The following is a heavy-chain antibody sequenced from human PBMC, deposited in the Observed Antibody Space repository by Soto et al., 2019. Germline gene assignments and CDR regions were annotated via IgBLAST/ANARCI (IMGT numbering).Heavy chain of an antibody. J-gene: IGHJ4*02. CDR3: AKDDATSDSSSWDY. D-gene: IGHD6-13*01. Sequence: GGSLRLSCAASGFTFDDYAMHWVRQAPGKGLEWVSGISWNSGSIGYADSVKGRFTISRDNAKNSLYLQMNSLRAEDTALYYCAKDDATSDSSSWDYWGQGTLVTVSS. V-gene: IGHV3-9*01. CDR2: ISWNSGSI. CDR1: GFTFDDYA.